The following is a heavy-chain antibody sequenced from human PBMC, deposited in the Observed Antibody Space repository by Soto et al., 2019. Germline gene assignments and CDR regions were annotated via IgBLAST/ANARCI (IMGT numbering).Heavy chain of an antibody. J-gene: IGHJ6*02. CDR3: ARELTTVTRVRPYYYYYGMDV. V-gene: IGHV3-33*01. CDR2: IWYDGSNK. Sequence: QVQLMESGGGVVQPGRSLRLSCAASGFTFSSYGMHWVRQAPGKGLEWVAVIWYDGSNKYYADSVKGRFTISRDNSKNTLYLQMNSLRAEDTAVYYCARELTTVTRVRPYYYYYGMDVWGQGTTVTVSS. D-gene: IGHD4-17*01. CDR1: GFTFSSYG.